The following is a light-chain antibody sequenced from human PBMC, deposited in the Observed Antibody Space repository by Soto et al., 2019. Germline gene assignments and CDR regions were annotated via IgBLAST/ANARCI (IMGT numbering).Light chain of an antibody. V-gene: IGLV2-23*01. J-gene: IGLJ2*01. CDR2: EGS. CDR1: PSDVGSYNL. Sequence: QSALTQPASVSGSPGQSITISCTGTPSDVGSYNLVSWYQHHPGKAPKLMIYEGSKRPSGVSDRFSGSKSGNTASLTISGLQAEDEADYYCCSFAGSASVVFGGGTKLTVL. CDR3: CSFAGSASVV.